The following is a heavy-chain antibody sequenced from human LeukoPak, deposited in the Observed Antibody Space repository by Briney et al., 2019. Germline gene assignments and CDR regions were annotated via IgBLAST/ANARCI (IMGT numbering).Heavy chain of an antibody. D-gene: IGHD3-22*01. Sequence: GGSLRLSCATSGFTFTNYAMHWVRQAPGKGLEWVAVISYDGSNKYYADSVKGRFTISRDNSKNTLYLQMNSLRAEDTAVYYCARDHYNSSGPCFDYWGQGTLVTVSS. J-gene: IGHJ4*02. V-gene: IGHV3-30*04. CDR2: ISYDGSNK. CDR1: GFTFTNYA. CDR3: ARDHYNSSGPCFDY.